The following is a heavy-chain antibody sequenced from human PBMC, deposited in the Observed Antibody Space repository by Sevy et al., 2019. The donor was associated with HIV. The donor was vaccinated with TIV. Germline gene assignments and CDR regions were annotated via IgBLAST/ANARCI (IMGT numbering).Heavy chain of an antibody. Sequence: SETLSLTCAVYGGSLSGYYWSWIRQPPGKGLEWIGEINHSGSTNYNPSLKSRVTISVDTSKNQFSLKLSSVTAADTAVYYCASVEGYCSSTSCRPYFDYWGQGTLVTVSS. CDR1: GGSLSGYY. J-gene: IGHJ4*02. CDR2: INHSGST. V-gene: IGHV4-34*01. CDR3: ASVEGYCSSTSCRPYFDY. D-gene: IGHD2-2*01.